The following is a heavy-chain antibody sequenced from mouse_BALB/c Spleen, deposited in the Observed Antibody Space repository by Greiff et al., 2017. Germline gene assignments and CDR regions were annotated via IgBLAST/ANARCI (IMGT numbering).Heavy chain of an antibody. CDR1: GFTFSSYT. D-gene: IGHD3-1*01. CDR3: TREGSSGYVTFDY. V-gene: IGHV5-6-4*01. Sequence: EVQLVESGGGLVKPGGSLKLSCAASGFTFSSYTMSWVRQTPEKRLEWVATISSGGSYTYYPDSVKGRFTISRDNAKNTLYLQMSSLKSEDTAMYYCTREGSSGYVTFDYWGQGTTLTVSS. J-gene: IGHJ2*01. CDR2: ISSGGSYT.